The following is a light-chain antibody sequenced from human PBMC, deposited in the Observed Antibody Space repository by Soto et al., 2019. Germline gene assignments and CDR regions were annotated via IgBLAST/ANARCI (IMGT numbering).Light chain of an antibody. V-gene: IGKV2-28*01. J-gene: IGKJ4*01. Sequence: DIVMTQSPLSLPVTPGEPASISCRSSQSLLHSNGYNCLDWYLQKPGQSPQLLIYLGSNRASGVPDRVSGSGSGTDFTLKISRVEAEDFGVYYFMQALQTPRSFGGGTKVEIK. CDR1: QSLLHSNGYNC. CDR3: MQALQTPRS. CDR2: LGS.